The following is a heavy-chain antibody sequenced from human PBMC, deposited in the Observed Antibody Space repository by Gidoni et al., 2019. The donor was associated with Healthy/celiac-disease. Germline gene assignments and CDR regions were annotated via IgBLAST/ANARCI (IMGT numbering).Heavy chain of an antibody. V-gene: IGHV2-5*01. D-gene: IGHD3-10*01. CDR3: AHNLNLLWFGEGEFDP. J-gene: IGHJ5*02. CDR2: IYWNDDK. Sequence: QITLKESGPTLVKPTQTLTLTCTFSGFSLSTSGVGVGWIRQPPGKALEWLALIYWNDDKRYSPSLKSRLTITKDTSKNQVVLTMTNMDPVDTATYYCAHNLNLLWFGEGEFDPWGQGTLVTVSS. CDR1: GFSLSTSGVG.